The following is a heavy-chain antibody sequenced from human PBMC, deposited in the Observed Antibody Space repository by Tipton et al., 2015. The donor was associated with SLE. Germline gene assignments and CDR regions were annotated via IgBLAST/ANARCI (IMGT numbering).Heavy chain of an antibody. Sequence: TLSLTCNVSGYSISSGFYWGWIRQPPGKGLEWIGSMYHSGNTYYNPSLKSRVTISVDTSKNQFSLNLTSVTAADTAVYYCARDFNIVVAGTDYYYGMDVWGQGTTVTVSS. CDR2: MYHSGNT. CDR1: GYSISSGFY. D-gene: IGHD6-19*01. CDR3: ARDFNIVVAGTDYYYGMDV. J-gene: IGHJ6*02. V-gene: IGHV4-38-2*02.